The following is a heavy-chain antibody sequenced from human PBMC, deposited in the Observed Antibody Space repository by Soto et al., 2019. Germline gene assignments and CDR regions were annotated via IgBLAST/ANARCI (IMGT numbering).Heavy chain of an antibody. CDR1: GFTVSDNY. D-gene: IGHD3-22*01. V-gene: IGHV3-66*01. CDR3: ARVNFYDTNYWYFDL. CDR2: IYSDGRT. J-gene: IGHJ2*01. Sequence: EVQLVESGGGLVQPGGSLRLSCAASGFTVSDNYMSWVRQAPGKGLEWVSLIYSDGRTFYADSVKVRFTIPRDTNTVYLQMNSLRVEDTAVYYCARVNFYDTNYWYFDLWGRGTLVTVSS.